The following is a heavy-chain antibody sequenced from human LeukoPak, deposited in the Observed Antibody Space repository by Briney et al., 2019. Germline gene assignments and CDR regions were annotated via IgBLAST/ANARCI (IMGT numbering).Heavy chain of an antibody. Sequence: TSETLSLTCTVSGGSISSYYWSWIRQPPGKGLEWIGYIYYSGSTNYKPSLKSRVTISVDTSKNQFSLKLSSVTAADTAVYYCARGGYYGSGNDFRFDPWGQGTLVTVSS. CDR2: IYYSGST. V-gene: IGHV4-59*01. CDR3: ARGGYYGSGNDFRFDP. J-gene: IGHJ5*02. D-gene: IGHD3-10*01. CDR1: GGSISSYY.